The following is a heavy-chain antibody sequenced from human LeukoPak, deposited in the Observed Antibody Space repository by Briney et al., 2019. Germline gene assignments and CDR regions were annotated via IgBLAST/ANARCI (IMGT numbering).Heavy chain of an antibody. CDR2: ISSSGSTI. Sequence: GGSLRLSCAASGFAFSSYEMNWVRQAPGKGLEWVPHISSSGSTIYYADSVKGRFTISRDNSKNTLYLQMNSLRAEDTAVYYCAKESMITFGGVIAYFDYWGQGTLVTVSS. CDR3: AKESMITFGGVIAYFDY. CDR1: GFAFSSYE. J-gene: IGHJ4*02. D-gene: IGHD3-16*02. V-gene: IGHV3-48*03.